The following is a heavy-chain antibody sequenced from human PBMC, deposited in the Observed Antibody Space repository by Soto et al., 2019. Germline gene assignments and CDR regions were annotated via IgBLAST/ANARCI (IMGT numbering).Heavy chain of an antibody. Sequence: LRLSCAASGFNFDDYYMSWIRQAPGKGLEWVSDINSDGTTTHYADSVKGRFTISRDNAKKSVYLQMISLRVDDTAVYYCSRDAWGGPSGKGTVVTVSS. D-gene: IGHD3-10*01. CDR3: SRDAWGGP. J-gene: IGHJ5*02. CDR2: INSDGTTT. CDR1: GFNFDDYY. V-gene: IGHV3-11*01.